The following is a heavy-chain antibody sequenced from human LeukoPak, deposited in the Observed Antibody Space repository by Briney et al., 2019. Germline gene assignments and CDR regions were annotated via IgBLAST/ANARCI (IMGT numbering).Heavy chain of an antibody. J-gene: IGHJ4*02. CDR3: AKGGGWLYYFDY. Sequence: GGSLRLSCAASGFTFSRFTMNWVRQAPGKGLEWVSGISGSDSSTYYADSVKGRFTISRDNSKNTLYLQMNSLRAEDTAVYYCAKGGGWLYYFDYWGQGTLVTVS. V-gene: IGHV3-23*01. D-gene: IGHD4-23*01. CDR1: GFTFSRFT. CDR2: ISGSDSST.